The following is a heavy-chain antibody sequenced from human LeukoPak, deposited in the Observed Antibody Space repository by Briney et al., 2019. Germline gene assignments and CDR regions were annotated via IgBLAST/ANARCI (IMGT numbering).Heavy chain of an antibody. D-gene: IGHD6-6*01. CDR2: IYTSGST. Sequence: SETLSLTCTVSGGSISSYYWSWIRQPAGKGLEWIGRIYTSGSTNYNPSLKSRVTMSVDTSKSQFYLNLNSVTAADTAVYYCATDSSSSLAEYFQHWGQGTLVTVSS. V-gene: IGHV4-4*07. CDR1: GGSISSYY. J-gene: IGHJ1*01. CDR3: ATDSSSSLAEYFQH.